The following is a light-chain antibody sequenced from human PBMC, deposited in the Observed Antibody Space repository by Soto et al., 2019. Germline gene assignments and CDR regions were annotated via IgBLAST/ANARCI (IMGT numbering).Light chain of an antibody. V-gene: IGKV4-1*01. J-gene: IGKJ1*01. CDR2: WAS. Sequence: DILMTQSPDSLAVSLGERATINCKSSQSVLYSSNNKTYLAWYQQKPGQPHKLRIYWASTRESGVPDRLSGTRSGTDFTPTIRSLQTEDGAVYYCQQYYFTSRTFGQGTKVEIK. CDR1: QSVLYSSNNKTY. CDR3: QQYYFTSRT.